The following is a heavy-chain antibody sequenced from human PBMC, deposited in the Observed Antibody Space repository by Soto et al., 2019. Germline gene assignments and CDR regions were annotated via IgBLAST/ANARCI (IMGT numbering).Heavy chain of an antibody. J-gene: IGHJ6*02. Sequence: GGSLRLSCAASGFTFSSYAMSWVRQAPGKGLEWVSAISGSGGSTYYADSVKGRFTISRDNSKNTLYLQMNSLRAEDTAVYYCAISRGATPYYGMDVCGQGTTGTVSS. V-gene: IGHV3-23*01. CDR2: ISGSGGST. CDR3: AISRGATPYYGMDV. CDR1: GFTFSSYA. D-gene: IGHD5-12*01.